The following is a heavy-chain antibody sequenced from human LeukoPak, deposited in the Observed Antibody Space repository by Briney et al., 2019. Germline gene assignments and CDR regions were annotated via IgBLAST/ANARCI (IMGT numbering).Heavy chain of an antibody. CDR1: GYTLTDHH. CDR3: GRDPTDGYAHADY. D-gene: IGHD5-24*01. J-gene: IGHJ4*02. V-gene: IGHV1-2*02. CDR2: IKANSGAT. Sequence: ASVKVSCKASGYTLTDHHILWPRQVPGQGLEWVGWIKANSGATKYAQDFQGRVSMTRDATTNTAYMELRSLRSDDTAIYYCGRDPTDGYAHADYWGQGTLVTVSS.